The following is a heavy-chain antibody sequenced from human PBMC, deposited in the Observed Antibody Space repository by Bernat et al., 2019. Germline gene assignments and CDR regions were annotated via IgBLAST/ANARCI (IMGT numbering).Heavy chain of an antibody. J-gene: IGHJ3*02. Sequence: EVQLVESGGGLVQPGGSLRLSCAASGFTFSSYDMHWVRQATGKGLEWVSAIGTAGDTYYPGSVKGRFTISRENAKNSLYLQMNSLRAGDTAVYYCARSRSGWSHFDIWGQGTMVTVSS. V-gene: IGHV3-13*04. D-gene: IGHD6-19*01. CDR2: IGTAGDT. CDR1: GFTFSSYD. CDR3: ARSRSGWSHFDI.